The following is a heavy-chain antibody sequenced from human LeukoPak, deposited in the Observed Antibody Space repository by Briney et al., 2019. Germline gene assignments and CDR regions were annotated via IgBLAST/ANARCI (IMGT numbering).Heavy chain of an antibody. J-gene: IGHJ4*02. Sequence: SETLSLTCTVSGGSISSYYWSWIRQPPGKGLEWIGYIYYSGGTNYNPSLKSRVTISVDTSKNQFSLKLSSVTAADTAVYYCARAPIAAGGTENFDYWGQGTLVTVSS. CDR1: GGSISSYY. V-gene: IGHV4-59*01. CDR2: IYYSGGT. D-gene: IGHD6-13*01. CDR3: ARAPIAAGGTENFDY.